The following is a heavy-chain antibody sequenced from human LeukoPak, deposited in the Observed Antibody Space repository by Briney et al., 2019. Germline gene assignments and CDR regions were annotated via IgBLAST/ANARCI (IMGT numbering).Heavy chain of an antibody. CDR1: GYTFTGYY. Sequence: ASVKVSCKTSGYTFTGYYIHWVRQAPGQGLQWLGWINPNSGGTNYAQKLQGRVTMTTDTSTSTAYMELRSLRSDDTAVYYCARVGNSGSYPWPDYWGQGTLVTVSS. J-gene: IGHJ4*02. V-gene: IGHV1-2*02. CDR3: ARVGNSGSYPWPDY. CDR2: INPNSGGT. D-gene: IGHD1-26*01.